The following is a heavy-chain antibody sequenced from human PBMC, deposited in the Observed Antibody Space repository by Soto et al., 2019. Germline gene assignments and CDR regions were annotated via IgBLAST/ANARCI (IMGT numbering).Heavy chain of an antibody. Sequence: GGSLRLSCAASGFTFSSYAMSWVRQAPGKGLEWVSAISGSGGSTYYADSVKGRFTISRDNSKNTLYLQMNSLRAEDTAVYYCAKDLVVVPAANEGYYYYYYMDVWGKGTTVTVSS. CDR2: ISGSGGST. V-gene: IGHV3-23*01. CDR3: AKDLVVVPAANEGYYYYYYMDV. J-gene: IGHJ6*03. D-gene: IGHD2-2*01. CDR1: GFTFSSYA.